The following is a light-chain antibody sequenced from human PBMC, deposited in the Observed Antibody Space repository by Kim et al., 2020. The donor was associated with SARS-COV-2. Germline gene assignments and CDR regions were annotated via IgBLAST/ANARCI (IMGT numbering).Light chain of an antibody. Sequence: DIQLTQSPSILSASVGARVTITCRASQDISFYLAWYQQKPGKAPKLLIHLASTVQSGVPSRFSGSGSGTEFTLTISSLQPEDFATYYCQQLQTYPITVGPGTRLEIK. CDR3: QQLQTYPIT. V-gene: IGKV1-9*01. CDR2: LAS. J-gene: IGKJ5*01. CDR1: QDISFY.